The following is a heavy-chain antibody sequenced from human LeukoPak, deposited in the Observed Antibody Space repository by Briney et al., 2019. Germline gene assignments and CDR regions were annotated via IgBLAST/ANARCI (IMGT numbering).Heavy chain of an antibody. J-gene: IGHJ4*02. Sequence: SETLSLTCTVSGGSISSGGYYWSWIRQHPGKGLEWIGYIYYSGSAYYNPSLKSRVTISVDTSKNQFSLKLSSMTAADTAVYYCARGTYGDYNPGYWGQGTLVTVSS. CDR2: IYYSGSA. CDR3: ARGTYGDYNPGY. D-gene: IGHD4-17*01. CDR1: GGSISSGGYY. V-gene: IGHV4-31*03.